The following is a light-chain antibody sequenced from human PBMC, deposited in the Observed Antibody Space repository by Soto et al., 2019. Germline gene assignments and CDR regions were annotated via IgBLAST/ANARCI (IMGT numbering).Light chain of an antibody. Sequence: DIQMTQSPSSLSASVGDRVTITCQASQGINNYLVWYQQKPGKAPQILTFEASSFETGVPPRFSGAASGTDLTFTISSLQTEDIQTYYGQEYYTHPPTFGQGTKLEIK. CDR1: QGINNY. CDR2: EAS. V-gene: IGKV1-33*01. CDR3: QEYYTHPPT. J-gene: IGKJ2*01.